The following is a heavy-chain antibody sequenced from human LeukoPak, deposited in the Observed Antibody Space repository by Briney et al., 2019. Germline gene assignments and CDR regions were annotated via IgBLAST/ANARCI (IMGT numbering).Heavy chain of an antibody. D-gene: IGHD6-13*01. J-gene: IGHJ5*02. CDR2: ISYDGSNE. CDR3: AKDSGYSSSWTNWFDP. Sequence: PGRSLRLSCAASGFTFSSYGMHWVRQAPGKGLERVAVISYDGSNEYYADSVKGRFTISRDNSKNTLYLQMNSLRAEDTAVYYCAKDSGYSSSWTNWFDPWGQGTLVTVSS. V-gene: IGHV3-30*18. CDR1: GFTFSSYG.